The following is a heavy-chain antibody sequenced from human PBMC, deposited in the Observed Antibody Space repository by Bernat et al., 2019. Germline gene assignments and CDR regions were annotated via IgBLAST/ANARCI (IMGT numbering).Heavy chain of an antibody. CDR2: IWYDGSNK. D-gene: IGHD2-2*01. CDR1: GFTFSSYG. V-gene: IGHV3-33*01. J-gene: IGHJ6*02. CDR3: ARVSLMTPELLFSYYYYGMDV. Sequence: QVQLVESGGGVVQPGRSLRLSCAASGFTFSSYGMHWVRQAPGKGLEWVAVIWYDGSNKYYADSVKGRFTISRDNSKNTLYLQMNSLRAEDTAVYYCARVSLMTPELLFSYYYYGMDVWGQGTTVTVSS.